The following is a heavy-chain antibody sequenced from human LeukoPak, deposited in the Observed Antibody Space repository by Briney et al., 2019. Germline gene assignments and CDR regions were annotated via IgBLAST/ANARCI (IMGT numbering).Heavy chain of an antibody. CDR3: VKGQGFILHF. D-gene: IGHD2/OR15-2a*01. CDR2: IEPGNSA. V-gene: IGHV3-53*01. Sequence: GGSLRLSCAASGFTVSNAFMHWVRQAPGKGLEWVSVIEPGNSAYYADSAQGRFTISRDKSKNTLYLQMNSLRAEDTGVYYCVKGQGFILHFWGQGTLVTVSS. J-gene: IGHJ4*02. CDR1: GFTVSNAF.